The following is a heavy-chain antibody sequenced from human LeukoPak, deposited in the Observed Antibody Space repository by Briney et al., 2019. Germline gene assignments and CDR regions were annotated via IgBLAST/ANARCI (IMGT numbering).Heavy chain of an antibody. J-gene: IGHJ4*02. V-gene: IGHV3-21*01. CDR3: ARGHTAVTRHCDF. CDR1: GFTFTTYS. Sequence: GGSLRLSYAASGFTFTTYSMTWVRQAPGKGLEWVSIISSGSSAIFSAAALKGRFTISRDDAKHLPSLDMNSLRAEDTAVYYCARGHTAVTRHCDFWGQGTLVTVSS. CDR2: ISSGSSAI. D-gene: IGHD4-17*01.